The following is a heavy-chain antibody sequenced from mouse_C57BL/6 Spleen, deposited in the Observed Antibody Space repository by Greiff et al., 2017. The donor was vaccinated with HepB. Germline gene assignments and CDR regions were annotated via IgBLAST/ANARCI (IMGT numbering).Heavy chain of an antibody. V-gene: IGHV1-69*01. CDR1: GYTFTSYW. J-gene: IGHJ3*01. CDR3: ARVNWDRGFAY. Sequence: VQLQQPGAELVMPGASVKLSCKASGYTFTSYWMHWVKQRPGQGLEWIGEIDPSDSYTNYNQKFKGKSTLTVDKSSSTAYMQLSSLTSEDSAVYYCARVNWDRGFAYWGQGTLVTVSA. D-gene: IGHD4-1*02. CDR2: IDPSDSYT.